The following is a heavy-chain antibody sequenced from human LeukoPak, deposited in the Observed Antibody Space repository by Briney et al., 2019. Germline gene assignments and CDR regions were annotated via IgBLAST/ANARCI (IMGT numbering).Heavy chain of an antibody. CDR3: ARDPGPYSSPFYGMDV. CDR1: GFTVSSNY. D-gene: IGHD6-19*01. J-gene: IGHJ6*02. V-gene: IGHV3-53*01. Sequence: GGSLRLSCAASGFTVSSNYMSWVRQAPGKGLEWVSVIYSGGSTYYADSVKGRFTISRDNSKNTLYLQMNSLRAEDTAVYYCARDPGPYSSPFYGMDVWGQGTTVTVSS. CDR2: IYSGGST.